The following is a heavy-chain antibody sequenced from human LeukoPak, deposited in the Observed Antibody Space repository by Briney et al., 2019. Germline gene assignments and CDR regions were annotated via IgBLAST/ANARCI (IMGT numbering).Heavy chain of an antibody. Sequence: GGSLRLSCAASGFTFSSYGMHWVRQAPGKGLEWVAVIWYDGSNKYYADSVKGRFTISRDNSKNTLYLQMNSLRAEDTAVYYCARAPIAVAGTVYYYYMDVWGKGTTVTVYS. J-gene: IGHJ6*03. CDR3: ARAPIAVAGTVYYYYMDV. CDR2: IWYDGSNK. CDR1: GFTFSSYG. V-gene: IGHV3-33*01. D-gene: IGHD6-19*01.